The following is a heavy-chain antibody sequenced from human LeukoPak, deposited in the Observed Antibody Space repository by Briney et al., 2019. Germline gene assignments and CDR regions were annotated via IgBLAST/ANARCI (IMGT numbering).Heavy chain of an antibody. J-gene: IGHJ4*02. CDR2: IRYDGSNK. CDR1: GYTFSSYG. V-gene: IGHV3-30*02. CDR3: AKGGPNYDSREVDY. D-gene: IGHD3-22*01. Sequence: GGSLRLSCAASGYTFSSYGMHWVRQAPGKGLEWVAFIRYDGSNKYYADSVKGRFTISRDNSKNTLYLQMNSLRAEDTAVYYCAKGGPNYDSREVDYWGQGILVTVSS.